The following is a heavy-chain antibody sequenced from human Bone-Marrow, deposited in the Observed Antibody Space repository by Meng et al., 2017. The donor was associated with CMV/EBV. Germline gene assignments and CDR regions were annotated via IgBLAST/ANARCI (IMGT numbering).Heavy chain of an antibody. J-gene: IGHJ4*02. V-gene: IGHV3-43D*03. D-gene: IGHD5-24*01. CDR1: GFTFDDYA. Sequence: GESLKISCAASGFTFDDYAMHWVRQAPGKGLEWVSLISWDGGSTYYADSVKGRFTISRDNSKNSLYLQMNSLRAEDTALYYCAKDRREGYNYGNPDYWGQGKLVNVAS. CDR3: AKDRREGYNYGNPDY. CDR2: ISWDGGST.